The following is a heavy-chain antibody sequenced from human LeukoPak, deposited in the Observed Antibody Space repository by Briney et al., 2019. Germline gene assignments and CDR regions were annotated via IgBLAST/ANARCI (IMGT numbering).Heavy chain of an antibody. V-gene: IGHV1-18*01. CDR1: GYTFTSYG. Sequence: ASVKVSCKASGYTFTSYGISWVRQAPGQGLEWMGWTSAYNGNTNYAQKLQGRVTMTTDTSTSTAYMELRSLRSDDTAVYYCARVDTGYSSSWYYYGMDVWGQGTTVTVSS. CDR2: TSAYNGNT. D-gene: IGHD6-13*01. CDR3: ARVDTGYSSSWYYYGMDV. J-gene: IGHJ6*02.